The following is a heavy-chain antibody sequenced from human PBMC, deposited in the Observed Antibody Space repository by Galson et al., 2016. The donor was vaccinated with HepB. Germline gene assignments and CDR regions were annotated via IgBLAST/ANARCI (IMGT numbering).Heavy chain of an antibody. CDR2: IIPIFDTA. D-gene: IGHD2-21*02. J-gene: IGHJ4*02. Sequence: SVKVSCKASGDFVSTYVVSWVRQAPGQGLEWMGGIIPIFDTAHYAQKFQGRVTITRDTSASTAYMELSSLRAEDTAVYYCASTAPYCGGDCYAPTSWGQGTLVTVSS. V-gene: IGHV1-69*05. CDR1: GDFVSTYV. CDR3: ASTAPYCGGDCYAPTS.